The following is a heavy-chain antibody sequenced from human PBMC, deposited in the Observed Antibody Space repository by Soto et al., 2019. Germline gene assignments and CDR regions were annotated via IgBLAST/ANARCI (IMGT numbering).Heavy chain of an antibody. V-gene: IGHV3-23*01. CDR3: AKDRSRGTRSVIGPFDY. Sequence: GGSLRLSCAASGFTFSSYAMSWVRQAPGKGLEWVSAISGSGGSTYYADSVKGRFTISRDNSKNTLYLQMNSLRAEDTAVYYCAKDRSRGTRSVIGPFDYWGQGTLVTVSS. J-gene: IGHJ4*02. CDR1: GFTFSSYA. D-gene: IGHD1-1*01. CDR2: ISGSGGST.